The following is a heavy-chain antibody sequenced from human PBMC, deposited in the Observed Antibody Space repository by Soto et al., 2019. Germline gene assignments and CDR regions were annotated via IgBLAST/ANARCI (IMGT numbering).Heavy chain of an antibody. CDR1: GFTVSSNY. CDR2: IYSGGIT. V-gene: IGHV3-66*01. D-gene: IGHD3-9*01. J-gene: IGHJ4*02. Sequence: EVQLVESGGGLVQPGGSLRLSCAASGFTVSSNYMSWVRQAAGKGLEWVTVIYSGGITYYADAVKGIFTIASDNSKNTLYLQMNGLRAEDTGVYYCASKQTIWGQGTRV. CDR3: ASKQTI.